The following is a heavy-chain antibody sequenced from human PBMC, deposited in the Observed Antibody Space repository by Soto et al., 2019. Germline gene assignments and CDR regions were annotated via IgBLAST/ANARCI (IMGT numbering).Heavy chain of an antibody. CDR2: IKPDGSEK. V-gene: IGHV3-7*01. CDR3: ARPYTVAGSSYWCFDL. CDR1: GFTFGPYW. J-gene: IGHJ2*01. D-gene: IGHD3-16*01. Sequence: EVQLVESGGGLVQPGGSLRLSCAASGFTFGPYWMTWVRQAPGKGLEWVAKIKPDGSEKYYVESVKGRFTISRDNTNTSLYLQMNSLRAEDTAVYYCARPYTVAGSSYWCFDLWGRGTLVTVSS.